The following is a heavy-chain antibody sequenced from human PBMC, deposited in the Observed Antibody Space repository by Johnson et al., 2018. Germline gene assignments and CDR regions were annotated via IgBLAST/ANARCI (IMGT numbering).Heavy chain of an antibody. J-gene: IGHJ5*02. Sequence: QVQLVQSGAEVKKPGSSVKVSCKASGGTFSSYAISWVRQAPGQGLEWMGGIIPIFGTANYAQKFQGRVTITADESTSTAYMELCSLRAEDKAVYYCARGLSITGTRGLNWFDPWGQGTLVTVSS. V-gene: IGHV1-69*12. CDR3: ARGLSITGTRGLNWFDP. D-gene: IGHD1/OR15-1a*01. CDR2: IIPIFGTA. CDR1: GGTFSSYA.